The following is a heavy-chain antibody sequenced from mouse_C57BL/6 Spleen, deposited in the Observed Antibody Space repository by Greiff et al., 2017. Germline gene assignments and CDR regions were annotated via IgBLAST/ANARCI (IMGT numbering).Heavy chain of an antibody. CDR2: IYPRSGNT. D-gene: IGHD2-10*02. CDR3: ASPYEGFAY. Sequence: VQVVESGAELARPGASVKLSCKASGYTFTSYGISWVKQRTGQGLEWIGEIYPRSGNTYYNEKFKGKATLTADKSSSTAYMELRSLTSEDSAVYFCASPYEGFAYWGQGTLVTVSA. J-gene: IGHJ3*01. V-gene: IGHV1-81*01. CDR1: GYTFTSYG.